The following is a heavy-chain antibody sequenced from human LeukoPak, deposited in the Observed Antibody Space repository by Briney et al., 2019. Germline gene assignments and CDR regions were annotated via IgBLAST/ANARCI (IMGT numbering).Heavy chain of an antibody. CDR2: ISYDGSNA. CDR3: ARDEGRDYYDSSGYPLGYFDY. Sequence: GGSLRLSCTASGFTFSSYAMHWVRQAPGKGLEWVAVISYDGSNALYADSVKGRFTISRDNSKNTLYLQMNSLRAEDTAVYYCARDEGRDYYDSSGYPLGYFDYWGQGTLVTVSS. CDR1: GFTFSSYA. D-gene: IGHD3-22*01. J-gene: IGHJ4*02. V-gene: IGHV3-30-3*01.